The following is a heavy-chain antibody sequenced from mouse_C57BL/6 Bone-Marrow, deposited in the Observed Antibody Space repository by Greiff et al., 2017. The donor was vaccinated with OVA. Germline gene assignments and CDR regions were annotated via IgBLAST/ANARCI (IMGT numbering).Heavy chain of an antibody. J-gene: IGHJ4*01. V-gene: IGHV1-15*01. Sequence: QVQLKQSGAELVRPGASVTLSCKASGYTFTAYEMHWVKQTPVHGLEWIGAIDPETGGTAYNQKFKGKAILTADKSSSTAYMELRSLTSEDSAVYYCTRGTTVVANYAMDYWGQGTSVTVSS. CDR3: TRGTTVVANYAMDY. CDR1: GYTFTAYE. CDR2: IDPETGGT. D-gene: IGHD1-1*01.